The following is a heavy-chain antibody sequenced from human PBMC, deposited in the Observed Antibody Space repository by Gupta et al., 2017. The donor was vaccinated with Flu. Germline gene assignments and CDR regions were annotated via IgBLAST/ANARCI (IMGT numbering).Heavy chain of an antibody. J-gene: IGHJ6*02. CDR2: INIAGDT. Sequence: GFTFSTYDMHWVRQAPGKGLEWVSAINIAGDTYYPGSVQGRFTISRENAKNSLYLQMNSLRAGDTAVYYCARELPAAVPNFYGMDVWGQGTTVTVAS. V-gene: IGHV3-13*01. D-gene: IGHD6-13*01. CDR3: ARELPAAVPNFYGMDV. CDR1: GFTFSTYD.